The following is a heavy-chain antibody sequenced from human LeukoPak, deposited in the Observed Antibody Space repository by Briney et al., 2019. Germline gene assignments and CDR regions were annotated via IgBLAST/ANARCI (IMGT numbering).Heavy chain of an antibody. CDR2: IIPDSGGT. J-gene: IGHJ4*02. V-gene: IGHV1-2*02. D-gene: IGHD2-8*02. CDR3: STEDKYCTGANCGVF. CDR1: GYTLTEYY. Sequence: ASVKVSCKASGYTLTEYYIHWVRQAPGQGLEWMGFIIPDSGGTTYQQNFQGRLTMTRDTSISTFYMELSSLRPDDTAIYYCSTEDKYCTGANCGVFWGQGTLATVSS.